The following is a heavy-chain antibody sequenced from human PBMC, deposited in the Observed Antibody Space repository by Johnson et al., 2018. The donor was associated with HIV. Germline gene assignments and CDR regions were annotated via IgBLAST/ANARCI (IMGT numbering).Heavy chain of an antibody. CDR3: ARGSEDAFDI. Sequence: QLVESGGDVVRPGGSLRLSCAGSGFIFDDYGMRWVRQPPGKGLEWFSGINWNGGSTGYAGSVKGRFTISRDNAKNSLYLQMNSLRAEDTAVYYCARGSEDAFDIWGQGTMVTVSS. J-gene: IGHJ3*02. CDR1: GFIFDDYG. D-gene: IGHD1-26*01. CDR2: INWNGGST. V-gene: IGHV3-20*04.